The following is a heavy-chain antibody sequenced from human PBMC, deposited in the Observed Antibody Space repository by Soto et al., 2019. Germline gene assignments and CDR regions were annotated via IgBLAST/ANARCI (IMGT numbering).Heavy chain of an antibody. Sequence: QVQLVQSGAEVKKPGSSVKVSCKASGGTFSSYAISWVRQAPGQGLEWMGGIIPIFGTANYAQKFQGRVTITADESTSTAYMELSSLRSEDTAVYYCARDRAPLPTYYDDSSGYYFDYWGQGTLVTVSS. V-gene: IGHV1-69*01. J-gene: IGHJ4*02. CDR3: ARDRAPLPTYYDDSSGYYFDY. CDR1: GGTFSSYA. CDR2: IIPIFGTA. D-gene: IGHD3-22*01.